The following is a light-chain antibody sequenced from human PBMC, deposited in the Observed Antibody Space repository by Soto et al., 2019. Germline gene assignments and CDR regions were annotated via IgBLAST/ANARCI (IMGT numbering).Light chain of an antibody. CDR1: SSDVGSYNR. CDR2: EVS. Sequence: QSALTQPPSVSGSPGQSVTISCTGTSSDVGSYNRVSWYQQPPGTAPKLMIYEVSNRPSGGPDRVSGSKSGNTASLTISGLQAEDEADYYCSSYTSSSTYVFASGTKLTVL. J-gene: IGLJ1*01. V-gene: IGLV2-18*02. CDR3: SSYTSSSTYV.